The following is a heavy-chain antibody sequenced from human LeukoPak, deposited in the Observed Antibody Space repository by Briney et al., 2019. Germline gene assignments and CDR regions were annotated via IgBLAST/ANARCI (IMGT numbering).Heavy chain of an antibody. V-gene: IGHV3-23*01. D-gene: IGHD6-19*01. J-gene: IGHJ4*02. Sequence: PGGSLRLSCAASRFTFSSYGMSWVRQAPGKGPEWVSGISGSGGSTYYAESVKGRFAISRDNSKNTLYLQMDSLRAEDTAVYYCAKRSIYSRGWYFDIWGQGTLVTVSS. CDR1: RFTFSSYG. CDR2: ISGSGGST. CDR3: AKRSIYSRGWYFDI.